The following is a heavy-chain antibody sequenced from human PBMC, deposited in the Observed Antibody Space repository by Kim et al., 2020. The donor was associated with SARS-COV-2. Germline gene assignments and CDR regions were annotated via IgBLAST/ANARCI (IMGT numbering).Heavy chain of an antibody. CDR3: ARVSSGDYIHFDF. J-gene: IGHJ4*02. D-gene: IGHD4-17*01. V-gene: IGHV4-4*07. Sequence: SETLSLTCSVSGGSVTGHYWSWIRKSAGRGLEYLGRISSSGSTNYNPSLKPRLTMSLDTSKNQFSLDLSSVTAADTALYYCARVSSGDYIHFDFWGQGALVPVSS. CDR1: GGSVTGHY. CDR2: ISSSGST.